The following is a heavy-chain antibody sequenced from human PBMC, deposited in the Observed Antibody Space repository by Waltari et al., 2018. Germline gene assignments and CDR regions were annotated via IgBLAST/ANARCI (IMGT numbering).Heavy chain of an antibody. Sequence: QVQLQQWGAGLLKPSETLSLTCAVYGGSFSGYYWSWIRQPPGKGLEWIGEINHSGSTNYNPALKSRVTISVDTSKNQFSLKLSSVTAADTAMYYCARGGALAQYYDSSGYYGRNAFDIWGQGTMVTVSS. J-gene: IGHJ3*02. D-gene: IGHD3-22*01. CDR3: ARGGALAQYYDSSGYYGRNAFDI. CDR2: INHSGST. V-gene: IGHV4-34*01. CDR1: GGSFSGYY.